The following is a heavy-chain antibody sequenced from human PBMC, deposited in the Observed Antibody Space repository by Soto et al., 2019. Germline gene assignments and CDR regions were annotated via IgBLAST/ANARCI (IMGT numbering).Heavy chain of an antibody. V-gene: IGHV3-30*18. Sequence: QVQLVESGGGVVQPGRSLRLSCAASGFTFSSYGMHWVRQAPGKGLEWVAVISYDGSNKYYADSVKGRFTISRDNSKNTLYLQMNSLRAEDTAVYYCAKDQVDCTNGVCYYWFDPWGQGTLVTVSS. J-gene: IGHJ5*02. D-gene: IGHD2-8*01. CDR2: ISYDGSNK. CDR3: AKDQVDCTNGVCYYWFDP. CDR1: GFTFSSYG.